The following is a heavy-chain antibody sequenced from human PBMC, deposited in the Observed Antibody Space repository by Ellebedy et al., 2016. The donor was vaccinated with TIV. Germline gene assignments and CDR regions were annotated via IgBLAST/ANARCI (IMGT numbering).Heavy chain of an antibody. J-gene: IGHJ4*02. D-gene: IGHD5-24*01. CDR2: ISSSSSYI. V-gene: IGHV3-21*01. CDR1: GFTFSGYS. Sequence: GGSLRLSCAVSGFTFSGYSMNWVRQAPGKGLEWVSSISSSSSYIYYADSVKGRFTISRDNSKHTLYLQMNSLRAEDTAVYYCARGLEMATFDFWGQGTRVTVSS. CDR3: ARGLEMATFDF.